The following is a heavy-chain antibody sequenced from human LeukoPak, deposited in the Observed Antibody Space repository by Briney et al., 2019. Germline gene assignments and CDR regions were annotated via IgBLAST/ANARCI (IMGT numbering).Heavy chain of an antibody. V-gene: IGHV3-7*01. D-gene: IGHD5-24*01. CDR2: IKEDGSET. Sequence: GGSLRLSCVASGFIFKKCWMNWVRQVPGKGLECLANIKEDGSETYYADSVKGRFTISRDNPKNLLFLQINSLRVEDTAVYYCARETPRRGETRDGYRWGQGTVVTVSS. J-gene: IGHJ4*02. CDR3: ARETPRRGETRDGYR. CDR1: GFIFKKCW.